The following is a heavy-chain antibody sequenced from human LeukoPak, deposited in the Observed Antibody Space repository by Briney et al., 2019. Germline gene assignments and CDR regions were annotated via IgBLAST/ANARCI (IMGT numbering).Heavy chain of an antibody. D-gene: IGHD2-2*02. CDR2: ISSDGDAT. CDR1: GFTFNSYA. V-gene: IGHV3-64*01. CDR3: ARADCSSSSCYTVAY. J-gene: IGHJ4*02. Sequence: GGSLRLSCAASGFTFNSYAMQWVRQAPGEGLEYVSGISSDGDATYYANSVKERFIISRDNSRNMLYLQMGSLRAEDMAVYYCARADCSSSSCYTVAYWGQGTLVTVSS.